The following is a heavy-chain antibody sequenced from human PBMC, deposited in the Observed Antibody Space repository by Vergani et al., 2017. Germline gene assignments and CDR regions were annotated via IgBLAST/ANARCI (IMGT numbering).Heavy chain of an antibody. J-gene: IGHJ6*02. Sequence: QVQLQESGPGLVKPSETLSLTCTVSGGSISSYYWSWIRQPPGKGLEWIGYIYYSGSTNYNPSLKSRGTISVDTSKNQFSLKLSSVTAADTAVYYCARSAQWLARRYYYYYGMDVWGQGTTVTVSS. D-gene: IGHD6-19*01. CDR2: IYYSGST. CDR3: ARSAQWLARRYYYYYGMDV. CDR1: GGSISSYY. V-gene: IGHV4-59*01.